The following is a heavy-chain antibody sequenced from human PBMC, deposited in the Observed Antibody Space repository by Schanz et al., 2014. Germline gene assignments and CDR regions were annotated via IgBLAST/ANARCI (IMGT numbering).Heavy chain of an antibody. Sequence: VQLLESGGGLVQPGGSLRLSCTASGFPFSDYFMAWIRQPPGRGLEWVSYIGNGGVTIYYADSVKGRFTISRDSAKNSLYLQMNSLRPEDTALYYCAKGSRSGSKVMDVWGQGTMVTVSS. V-gene: IGHV3-11*01. CDR2: IGNGGVTI. CDR1: GFPFSDYF. CDR3: AKGSRSGSKVMDV. J-gene: IGHJ3*01. D-gene: IGHD3-10*01.